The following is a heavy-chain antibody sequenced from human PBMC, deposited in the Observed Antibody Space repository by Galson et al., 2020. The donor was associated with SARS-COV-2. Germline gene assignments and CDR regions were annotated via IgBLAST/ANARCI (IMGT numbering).Heavy chain of an antibody. CDR2: ISYDGSNK. D-gene: IGHD2-8*01. CDR1: GFTFSSYA. J-gene: IGHJ4*02. Sequence: GGSLRLSCAASGFTFSSYAMHWVRQAPGKGLEWVAVISYDGSNKYYADSVKGRFTISRDNSKNTLYLQMNSLRAEDTAVYYCARGEWWLSPFDYWGQGTLVTVSS. CDR3: ARGEWWLSPFDY. V-gene: IGHV3-30*04.